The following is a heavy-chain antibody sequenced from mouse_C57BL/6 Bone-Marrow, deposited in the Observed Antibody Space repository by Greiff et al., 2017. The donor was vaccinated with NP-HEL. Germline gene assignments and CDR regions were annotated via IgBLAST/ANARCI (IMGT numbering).Heavy chain of an antibody. D-gene: IGHD4-1*01. CDR2: ISDGGSYT. V-gene: IGHV5-4*01. CDR3: ARSYNPSGRGWFAY. Sequence: EVQLVESGGGLVKPGGSLKLSCAASGFTFSSYAMSWVRQTPEKRLEWVATISDGGSYTYYPDNVKGRFTISRDNAKNNLYLQMSHLKSEDTAMYYCARSYNPSGRGWFAYWGQGTLVTVSA. CDR1: GFTFSSYA. J-gene: IGHJ3*01.